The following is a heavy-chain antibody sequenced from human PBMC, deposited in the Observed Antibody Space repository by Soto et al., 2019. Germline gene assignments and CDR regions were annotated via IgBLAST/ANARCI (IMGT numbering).Heavy chain of an antibody. Sequence: GGSLRLSCAASGSTFSSDWMHWVRQAPGKGLVWVSRINSGGSSTTYADSVKGRFTISRDNAKNTLYLQMNSLRAEDTAVYYCVRGYSSSLYNWLDPWGQGT. D-gene: IGHD2-2*01. CDR2: INSGGSST. CDR1: GSTFSSDW. CDR3: VRGYSSSLYNWLDP. V-gene: IGHV3-74*01. J-gene: IGHJ5*02.